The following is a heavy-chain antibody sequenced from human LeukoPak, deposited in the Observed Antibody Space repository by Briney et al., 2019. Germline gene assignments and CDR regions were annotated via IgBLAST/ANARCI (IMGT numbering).Heavy chain of an antibody. J-gene: IGHJ3*02. Sequence: GGSLRLSCAASRFTFNTYAVNWVRQAPGKGLEWVSAISGSGGSTYYADSVKGRFTISRDNSKNTLYLQMNGLRAEDTAVYYCAKMTCSGGSCYEVSDAFDIWGQGTMVTVSS. V-gene: IGHV3-23*01. CDR1: RFTFNTYA. CDR3: AKMTCSGGSCYEVSDAFDI. CDR2: ISGSGGST. D-gene: IGHD2-15*01.